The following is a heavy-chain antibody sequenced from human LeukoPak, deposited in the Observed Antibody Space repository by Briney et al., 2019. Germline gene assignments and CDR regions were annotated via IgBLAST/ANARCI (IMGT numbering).Heavy chain of an antibody. J-gene: IGHJ6*02. D-gene: IGHD2-21*01. CDR1: GYTFTNYG. V-gene: IGHV1-18*01. Sequence: GASVKVSCKASGYTFTNYGITWVRQAPGQGPEWMGWISAYNGNTEYAQKLQGRVTMTTDASTSTAYMELRSLRSDDTAVYYCARAAISTRYYHYYGMDVWGQGTTVTVSS. CDR2: ISAYNGNT. CDR3: ARAAISTRYYHYYGMDV.